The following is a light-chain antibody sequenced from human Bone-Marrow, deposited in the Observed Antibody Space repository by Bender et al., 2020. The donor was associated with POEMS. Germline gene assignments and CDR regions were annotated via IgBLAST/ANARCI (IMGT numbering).Light chain of an antibody. J-gene: IGLJ2*01. CDR1: SRDIGSFDH. V-gene: IGLV2-14*02. CDR3: SSYKSGNTLVV. Sequence: QSVLTQPASVSGSPGQSITIPCTGSSRDIGSFDHVSWYQQHPGKAPKLMIYDVTKRPSGVSSRFSGSKSGNTASLTISGLQAEDEADYYCSSYKSGNTLVVFGGGTKLTVL. CDR2: DVT.